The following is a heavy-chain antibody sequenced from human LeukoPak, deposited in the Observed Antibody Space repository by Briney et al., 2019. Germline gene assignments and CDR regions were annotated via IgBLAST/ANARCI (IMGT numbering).Heavy chain of an antibody. V-gene: IGHV3-30*03. CDR1: GFTFSSYG. D-gene: IGHD3-22*01. J-gene: IGHJ4*02. CDR2: ISYDGSNK. CDR3: ARDSSGYQ. Sequence: PGRSLRLSCAASGFTFSSYGMHWVRQAPGKGLEWVAVISYDGSNKYYADSVKGRFTISRDNAKNSLYLEMNSLRVEDTAMYYCARDSSGYQWGQGTLVTVSS.